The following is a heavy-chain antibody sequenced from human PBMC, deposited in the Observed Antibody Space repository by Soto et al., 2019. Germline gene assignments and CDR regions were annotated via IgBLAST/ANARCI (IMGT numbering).Heavy chain of an antibody. V-gene: IGHV1-18*01. CDR2: ISAYNGNT. D-gene: IGHD3-10*01. CDR3: ARDRSEGSRSRGYYHYGMDV. Sequence: VASVKVSCKASGYTFTSHGISWVRQAPGQGLEWMGWISAYNGNTNYAQKLQGRVTMTTDTSTSTAYMELRSLRSEHTAAYYCARDRSEGSRSRGYYHYGMDVWGEGSTVTDAS. J-gene: IGHJ6*04. CDR1: GYTFTSHG.